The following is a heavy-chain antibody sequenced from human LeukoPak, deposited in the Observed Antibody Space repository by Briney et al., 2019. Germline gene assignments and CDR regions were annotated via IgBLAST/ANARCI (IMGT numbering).Heavy chain of an antibody. J-gene: IGHJ3*02. Sequence: KPSETLSLTCTVSGDSISSYYWSWIRQPPGKGLEWIGYIYHTGSAYYNPSLKSRVTLSVDRSNNQFSLKLSSVTAADTAVYFCARTVDFYGDPRHAFDIWGQGTMVTVSS. CDR1: GDSISSYY. CDR3: ARTVDFYGDPRHAFDI. D-gene: IGHD4-17*01. CDR2: IYHTGSA. V-gene: IGHV4-59*12.